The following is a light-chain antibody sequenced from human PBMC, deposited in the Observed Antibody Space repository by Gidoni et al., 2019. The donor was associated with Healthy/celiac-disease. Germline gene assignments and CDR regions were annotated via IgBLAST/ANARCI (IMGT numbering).Light chain of an antibody. Sequence: DIQMTQSPSSLSASVGDRVTITCQASQDISNYLNWYQQKPGKAPKLLIYDASNLETGVPSRFSGSGSGTDFTFTISSLQPEDIATYYCQQYDNIPVAFXPXTKVDIK. CDR1: QDISNY. V-gene: IGKV1-33*01. CDR2: DAS. CDR3: QQYDNIPVA. J-gene: IGKJ3*01.